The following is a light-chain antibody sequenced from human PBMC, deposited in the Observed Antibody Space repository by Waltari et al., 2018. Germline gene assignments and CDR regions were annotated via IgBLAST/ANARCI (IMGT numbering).Light chain of an antibody. CDR1: RRDVGRYNL. CDR3: CSFTLSRTYV. Sequence: QSALTQPASVSGSPGQSITLPCTGTRRDVGRYNLGSWYHQRPGKAPQLMIYEVTKRPSEISNRFSGSKSGNTASLTISGLQAEDEADYYCCSFTLSRTYVFGSGTKVTVL. CDR2: EVT. J-gene: IGLJ1*01. V-gene: IGLV2-23*02.